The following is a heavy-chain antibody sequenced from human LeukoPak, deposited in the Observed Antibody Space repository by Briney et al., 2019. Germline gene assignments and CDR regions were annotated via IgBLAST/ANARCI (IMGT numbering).Heavy chain of an antibody. V-gene: IGHV3-64*03. D-gene: IGHD4/OR15-4a*01. J-gene: IGHJ4*02. Sequence: GGSLRLSCTASGLSFSSYVMHWVRQAPGKGLECVSAISSNGDSAYYADSVRGRFTISRDNSKNSVYLQLSSLRFEDTAMHYCVKSPRYNDYVFDHWGQGTLVTVSS. CDR3: VKSPRYNDYVFDH. CDR1: GLSFSSYV. CDR2: ISSNGDSA.